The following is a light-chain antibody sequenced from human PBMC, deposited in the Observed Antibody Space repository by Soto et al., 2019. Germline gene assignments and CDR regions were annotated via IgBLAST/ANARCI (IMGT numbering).Light chain of an antibody. J-gene: IGKJ5*01. Sequence: EIVLTQSPGTLSLPPGERATLSCRASQSVSNNYLAWYQQKPGQAPRLLIYDASNRATGTPDRFSGSGSGTDFTLTISRLEPEDSAVYYCQQFDDSVTFGQGTRLEI. CDR1: QSVSNNY. CDR2: DAS. V-gene: IGKV3-20*01. CDR3: QQFDDSVT.